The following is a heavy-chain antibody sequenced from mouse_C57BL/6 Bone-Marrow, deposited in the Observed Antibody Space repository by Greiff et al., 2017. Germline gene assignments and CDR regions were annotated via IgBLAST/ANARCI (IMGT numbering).Heavy chain of an antibody. CDR2: IDPEDGET. CDR3: AFPATEGFDY. V-gene: IGHV14-2*01. J-gene: IGHJ2*01. D-gene: IGHD6-1*01. CDR1: GFNINDYY. Sequence: EVQLQQSGAELVKPGASVKLSCTASGFNINDYYMHWVKQRTEQGLEWIGRIDPEDGETKYAPKFQGKATITADTSSNPACLQLSSLTSEDTAVYSCAFPATEGFDYWGQGTTLTVSS.